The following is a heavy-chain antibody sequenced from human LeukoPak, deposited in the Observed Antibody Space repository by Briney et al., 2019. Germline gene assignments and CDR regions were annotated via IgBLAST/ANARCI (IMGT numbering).Heavy chain of an antibody. CDR2: ISGSGGST. V-gene: IGHV3-23*01. CDR3: ARDPLHRWAYYYGSSGYYTYYFDY. Sequence: GGSLRLSCAASGFTFISYAMSWVRQAPGKGLEWVSGISGSGGSTYYADSVKGRFTISRDNSKNTLYLQMRSLRAEDTAVYYCARDPLHRWAYYYGSSGYYTYYFDYWGQGTLVTVSS. J-gene: IGHJ4*02. CDR1: GFTFISYA. D-gene: IGHD3-22*01.